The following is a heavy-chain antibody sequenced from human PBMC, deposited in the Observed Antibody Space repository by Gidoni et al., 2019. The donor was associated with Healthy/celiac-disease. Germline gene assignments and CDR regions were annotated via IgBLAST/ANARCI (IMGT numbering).Heavy chain of an antibody. Sequence: EVQLVESGGGLVQPGGSLRLSCAASGSTVRRNYMSWVRQAPGKGLEWVSVIYSGGSTSYADSVKGRFTISRDNSKNTLYLQMNSLRAEDTAVYYCARERGVDIVATIPYYYYYGMDVWGQGTTVTVSS. D-gene: IGHD5-12*01. J-gene: IGHJ6*02. CDR2: IYSGGST. V-gene: IGHV3-66*02. CDR1: GSTVRRNY. CDR3: ARERGVDIVATIPYYYYYGMDV.